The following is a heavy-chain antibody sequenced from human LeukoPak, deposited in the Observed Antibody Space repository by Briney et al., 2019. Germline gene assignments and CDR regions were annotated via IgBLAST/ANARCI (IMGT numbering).Heavy chain of an antibody. CDR2: IDPSDSYT. J-gene: IGHJ1*01. Sequence: GESLKISGKGSGYRLTSYWISWVRQMPGKGLEWMGRIDPSDSYTNYSPSFQGHVTISADKSINTAYLQWSSLKASDTAMYYRARLEQLAPGGDFQHWGQGTLVTVSS. D-gene: IGHD6-6*01. CDR3: ARLEQLAPGGDFQH. V-gene: IGHV5-10-1*01. CDR1: GYRLTSYW.